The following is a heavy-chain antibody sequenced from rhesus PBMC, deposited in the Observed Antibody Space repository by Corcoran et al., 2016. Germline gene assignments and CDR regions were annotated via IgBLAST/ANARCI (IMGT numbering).Heavy chain of an antibody. V-gene: IGHV4S2*01. CDR3: ARVLNSLDV. Sequence: QVQLQESGPGLVKPSETLPLTCAFSGASISSNYWSWIRQAPGKGLEWIGRIYGSGGSTDYNPARKSRVTISIETSKNQVSLKLSSVTAADTAVYYCARVLNSLDVWGRGVLVTVSS. D-gene: IGHD3-16*01. CDR1: GASISSNY. CDR2: IYGSGGST. J-gene: IGHJ5-2*02.